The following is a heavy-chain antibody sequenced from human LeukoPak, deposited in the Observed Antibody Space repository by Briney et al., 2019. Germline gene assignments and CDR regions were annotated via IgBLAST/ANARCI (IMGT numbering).Heavy chain of an antibody. D-gene: IGHD3-22*01. V-gene: IGHV3-64*01. CDR2: ISRNGGST. J-gene: IGHJ4*02. CDR1: GFTFSSYA. CDR3: ARIHTGNYYDSSGYYYDYYFDY. Sequence: GGSLRLSCAASGFTFSSYAMHWVRQAPGKGLEYVSAISRNGGSTYYANSVKGRFTISRDNSKNTLYLQMGSLRAEDMAVYYCARIHTGNYYDSSGYYYDYYFDYWGQGTLVTVSS.